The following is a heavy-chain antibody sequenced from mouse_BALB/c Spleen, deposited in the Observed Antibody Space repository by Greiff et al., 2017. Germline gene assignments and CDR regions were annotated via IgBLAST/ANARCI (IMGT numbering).Heavy chain of an antibody. Sequence: EVQLQESGPGLVKPSQSLSLTCSVTGYSITSGYYWNWIRQFPGNKLEWMGYISYDGSNNYNPSLKNRISITRDTSKNQFFLKLNSVTTEDTATYYCARDVYGSSTWFAYWGQGTLVTVSA. CDR3: ARDVYGSSTWFAY. CDR1: GYSITSGYY. CDR2: ISYDGSN. J-gene: IGHJ3*01. V-gene: IGHV3-6*02. D-gene: IGHD1-1*01.